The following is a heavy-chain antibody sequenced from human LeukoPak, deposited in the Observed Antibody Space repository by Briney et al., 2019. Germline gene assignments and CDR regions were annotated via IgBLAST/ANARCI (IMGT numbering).Heavy chain of an antibody. Sequence: GASVKVSCKASGYSFTNYAMNWVRQAPGQGLEWMGWIHPSTGNPTYAQGFTRRFVFSLDTSVSTTYLQISSLKAEDTAVYFCARAFQSLGGLSLPDYWGQGTLLTVSS. D-gene: IGHD3-16*02. CDR1: GYSFTNYA. CDR3: ARAFQSLGGLSLPDY. V-gene: IGHV7-4-1*02. CDR2: IHPSTGNP. J-gene: IGHJ4*02.